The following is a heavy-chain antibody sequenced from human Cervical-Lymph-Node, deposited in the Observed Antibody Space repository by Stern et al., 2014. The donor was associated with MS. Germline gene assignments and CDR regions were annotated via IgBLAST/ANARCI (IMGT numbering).Heavy chain of an antibody. Sequence: QVQLVQSGAEVKKPGASVKVSCKASGYTFTSYYMHWVRQAPGQGLEWMGIINPSGGSTSYAQKFQVRVTMTRDTSTSTVYMELSSLRSEDTAVYYCARAIVVAATFDYWGQGTLVTVSS. CDR3: ARAIVVAATFDY. J-gene: IGHJ4*02. CDR1: GYTFTSYY. V-gene: IGHV1-46*03. CDR2: INPSGGST. D-gene: IGHD2-15*01.